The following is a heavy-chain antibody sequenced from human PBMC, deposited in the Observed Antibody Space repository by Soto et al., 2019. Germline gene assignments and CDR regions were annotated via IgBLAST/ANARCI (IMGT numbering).Heavy chain of an antibody. CDR3: ARVKGVLWFGDEPFDY. CDR1: GGTFSSYT. Sequence: QVQLVQSGAEVKKPGSSVKVSCKASGGTFSSYTISWVRQAPGQGLEWRGRIIPILGIANYAQKFQGRVTITADKSMSKAYMELSSLRSEDTAVYYCARVKGVLWFGDEPFDYWGQGTLVTVSS. J-gene: IGHJ4*02. D-gene: IGHD3-10*01. V-gene: IGHV1-69*02. CDR2: IIPILGIA.